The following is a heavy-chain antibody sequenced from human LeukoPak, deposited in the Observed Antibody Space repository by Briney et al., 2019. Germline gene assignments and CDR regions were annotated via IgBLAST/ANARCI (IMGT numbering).Heavy chain of an antibody. CDR1: GFTFSSYT. D-gene: IGHD3-22*01. V-gene: IGHV3-21*04. J-gene: IGHJ4*02. CDR3: AKDRDSGYYYNYFDS. CDR2: IVSSTSSI. Sequence: GSLRLSCAASGFTFSSYTMNWVRQAPGKGPEWVSSIVSSTSSIYYTDSVKGRFTISRDNAKNSLFLQMNSLRAEDTAIYYCAKDRDSGYYYNYFDSWGQGTLVTVSS.